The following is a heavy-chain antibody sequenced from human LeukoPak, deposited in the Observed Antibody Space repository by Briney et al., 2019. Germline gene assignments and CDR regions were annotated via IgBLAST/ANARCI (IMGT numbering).Heavy chain of an antibody. Sequence: PSETLSLTCAVYGGSFSGYYWSWIRQPPGKGLEWIGEINHSGSTNYNPSLKSRVTISVDTSKNQFSLKLSSVTAADTAVYYCARDKTVTALGDYYYYMDVWGKGTTVTVPS. CDR1: GGSFSGYY. D-gene: IGHD4-11*01. J-gene: IGHJ6*03. CDR3: ARDKTVTALGDYYYYMDV. CDR2: INHSGST. V-gene: IGHV4-34*01.